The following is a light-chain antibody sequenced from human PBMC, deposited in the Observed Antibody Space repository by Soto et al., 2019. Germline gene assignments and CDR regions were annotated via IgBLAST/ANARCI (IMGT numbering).Light chain of an antibody. J-gene: IGLJ1*01. Sequence: QSALTQPASVSGSPGQSITISCTGTSSDVGNYKYVSWYQQHPGKAPKLMIYEVSNRPSRVSNRFSGSKSGNTASLTISGHPAEDETYYYCFSYTSSGTYVFGTGTKLTVL. CDR2: EVS. V-gene: IGLV2-14*01. CDR3: FSYTSSGTYV. CDR1: SSDVGNYKY.